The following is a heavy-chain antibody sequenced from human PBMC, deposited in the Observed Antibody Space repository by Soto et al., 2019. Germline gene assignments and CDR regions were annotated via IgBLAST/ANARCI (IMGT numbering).Heavy chain of an antibody. CDR2: ISSSSSYI. CDR1: GFTFSSYS. V-gene: IGHV3-21*01. D-gene: IGHD3-3*01. Sequence: GGSLRLSCAASGFTFSSYSMNWVRQAPGKGLEWVSSISSSSSYIYYADSVKGRFTISRDNAKNSLYLQMNSLRAEDTAVYYCARERFLEWLSHVDVWGQGTTVTVSS. J-gene: IGHJ6*02. CDR3: ARERFLEWLSHVDV.